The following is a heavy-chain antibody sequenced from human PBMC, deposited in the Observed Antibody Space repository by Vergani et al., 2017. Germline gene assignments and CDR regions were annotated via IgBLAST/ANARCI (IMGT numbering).Heavy chain of an antibody. CDR1: GFSFSTYG. V-gene: IGHV3-30*02. CDR2: LRYDGSNE. CDR3: ANSYCSSLSCYAFYGMEV. D-gene: IGHD2-2*01. J-gene: IGHJ6*02. Sequence: QVQLVESGGGVVQPGGSLRLSCAASGFSFSTYGMHWVSQAPGRGLEWVAFLRYDGSNEYYGDAVKGRFIISRDNSKNMLSLEMHSLRPEDTAVYYCANSYCSSLSCYAFYGMEVWGQGTTVTVSS.